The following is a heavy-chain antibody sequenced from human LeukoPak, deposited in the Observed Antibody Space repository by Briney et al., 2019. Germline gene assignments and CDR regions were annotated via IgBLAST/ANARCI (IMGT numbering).Heavy chain of an antibody. CDR2: IIPIFGTA. D-gene: IGHD3-22*01. CDR3: ARGWDYDSGGRPTAYVY. Sequence: SVKVSCKASGGTFSNYAINWVRQAPGQGLEWMGGIIPIFGTANYAQKFQGRVTITADKSTSTVYMELNSLKSEDTAVYHCARGWDYDSGGRPTAYVYWGQGTLVTVSS. J-gene: IGHJ4*02. CDR1: GGTFSNYA. V-gene: IGHV1-69*06.